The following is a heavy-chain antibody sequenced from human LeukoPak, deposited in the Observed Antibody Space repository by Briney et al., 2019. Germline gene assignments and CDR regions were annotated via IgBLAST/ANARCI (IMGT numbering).Heavy chain of an antibody. CDR2: ISAYNGNT. CDR3: ARDEQQLVHPSDY. CDR1: GYTFTSYG. Sequence: ASVKVSCKASGYTFTSYGISWVRQAPGQGLEWMGWISAYNGNTNYAQKFQGRVTMTRDTSTSTVYMELSSLRSEDTAVYYCARDEQQLVHPSDYWGQGTLVTVSS. V-gene: IGHV1-18*01. J-gene: IGHJ4*02. D-gene: IGHD6-13*01.